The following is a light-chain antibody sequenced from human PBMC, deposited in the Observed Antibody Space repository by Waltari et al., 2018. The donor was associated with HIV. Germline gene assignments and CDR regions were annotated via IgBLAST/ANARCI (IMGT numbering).Light chain of an antibody. J-gene: IGLJ1*01. Sequence: SYDLTQPPSVSVSPGQPASISCSGDKLGNKYTCWYQQRPGQSPVLLIYRESKRPSGSPGRVSGSNTGNTATLTISGAQAMDEADYYGQAWDSTTAVFGTGTKVTVL. CDR2: RES. V-gene: IGLV3-1*01. CDR1: KLGNKY. CDR3: QAWDSTTAV.